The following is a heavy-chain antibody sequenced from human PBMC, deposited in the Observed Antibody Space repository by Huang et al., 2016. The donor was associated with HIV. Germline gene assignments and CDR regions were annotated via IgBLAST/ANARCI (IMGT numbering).Heavy chain of an antibody. D-gene: IGHD3-22*01. CDR2: IHYSWST. Sequence: QVQLQESGPGLVKPSETLSLTCTVSGGSINSYYWSWIRQPPGKGLEWIGYIHYSWSTSYNPALKRRVTISVDTSKKQFSLKLSSVTAAETAMYYWARNYYDNVDWYFDLWGRDTLGTVSS. CDR1: GGSINSYY. J-gene: IGHJ2*01. V-gene: IGHV4-59*01. CDR3: ARNYYDNVDWYFDL.